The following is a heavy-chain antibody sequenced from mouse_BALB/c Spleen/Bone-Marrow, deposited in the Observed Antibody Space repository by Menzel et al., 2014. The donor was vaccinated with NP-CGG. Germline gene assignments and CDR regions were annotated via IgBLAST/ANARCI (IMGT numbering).Heavy chain of an antibody. CDR2: IDPANGNT. V-gene: IGHV14-3*02. J-gene: IGHJ4*01. CDR1: GFNIKDTY. D-gene: IGHD1-1*01. Sequence: EVQLQQSAAELVKPGASVKLSCTASGFNIKDTYMHWVQQRPEQGLEWIGRIDPANGNTNYDPRFQGKATITADPSSNTACLQLSSLTSEATAVYYCARYGGRYYAMDFWGQGSSVTVSS. CDR3: ARYGGRYYAMDF.